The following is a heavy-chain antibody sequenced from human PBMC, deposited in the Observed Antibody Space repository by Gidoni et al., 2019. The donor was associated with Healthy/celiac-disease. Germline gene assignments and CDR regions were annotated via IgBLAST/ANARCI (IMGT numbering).Heavy chain of an antibody. D-gene: IGHD5-12*01. CDR1: GFSFSSYW. CDR3: ARENPKGSGYPDY. V-gene: IGHV3-7*03. Sequence: EVQLVESGGGLVQPGGYLRLSCAAYGFSFSSYWMIWVRQAPGKGLECVANIKQDGSSKYYVDSVQGLFTISSDNAKNSLYLQMNSLRADDTAVYYCARENPKGSGYPDYWGQGTLVTVSS. CDR2: IKQDGSSK. J-gene: IGHJ4*02.